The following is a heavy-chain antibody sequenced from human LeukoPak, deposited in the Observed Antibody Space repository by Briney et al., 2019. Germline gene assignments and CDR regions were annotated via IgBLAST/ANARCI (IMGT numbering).Heavy chain of an antibody. CDR2: IKEEGSEK. CDR1: GFSFSSNW. V-gene: IGHV3-7*03. Sequence: GGSLRLSCAASGFSFSSNWMTWVRQAPGKGLEWVADIKEEGSEKYYVDSVKGRFTISRDNAKNSLYLQMNSPRAEDTAVYYCARDVKGFDYWGQGTLVTVSS. CDR3: ARDVKGFDY. J-gene: IGHJ4*02.